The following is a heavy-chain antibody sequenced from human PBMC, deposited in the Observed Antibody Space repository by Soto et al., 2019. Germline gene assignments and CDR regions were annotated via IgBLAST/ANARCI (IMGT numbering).Heavy chain of an antibody. CDR1: GGTFSSYA. D-gene: IGHD3-22*01. Sequence: ASVKVSCKASGGTFSSYAISWVRQAPGQGLEWMGGIIPIFGTANYAQKFQGRVTITADESTSTAYMELSSPRSEDTAVYYCASYYYDSSGLYPLDYWGQGTLVTVSS. CDR3: ASYYYDSSGLYPLDY. V-gene: IGHV1-69*13. J-gene: IGHJ4*02. CDR2: IIPIFGTA.